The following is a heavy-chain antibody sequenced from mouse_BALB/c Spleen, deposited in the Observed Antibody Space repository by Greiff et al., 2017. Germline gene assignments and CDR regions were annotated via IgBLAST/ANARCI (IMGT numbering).Heavy chain of an antibody. V-gene: IGHV1S22*01. CDR2: IYPGSGST. D-gene: IGHD1-1*01. Sequence: LKQPGSELVRPGASVKLSCKASGYTFTSYWMHWVKQRPGQGLEWIGNIYPGSGSTNYDEKFKSKATLTVDTSSSTAYMQLSSLTSEDSAVYYCTIYGYFDYWGQGTTLTVSS. CDR3: TIYGYFDY. CDR1: GYTFTSYW. J-gene: IGHJ2*01.